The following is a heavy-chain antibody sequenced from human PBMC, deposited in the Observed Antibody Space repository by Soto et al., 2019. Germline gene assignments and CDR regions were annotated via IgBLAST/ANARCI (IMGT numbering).Heavy chain of an antibody. V-gene: IGHV3-23*01. CDR1: GFTFSSYA. CDR2: ISGSGGST. J-gene: IGHJ6*02. D-gene: IGHD2-21*01. CDR3: AKEVVNYYYYGMDV. Sequence: GGSLRLSCAASGFTFSSYAMSWVRQAPGKGLEWVSAISGSGGSTYYADSVKGRFTISRDNSKNTLYLQMNSLSAEDTAVYYCAKEVVNYYYYGMDVWGQGTTVTVSS.